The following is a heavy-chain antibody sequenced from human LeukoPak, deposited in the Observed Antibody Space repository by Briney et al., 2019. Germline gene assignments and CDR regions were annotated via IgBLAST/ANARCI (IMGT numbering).Heavy chain of an antibody. J-gene: IGHJ6*02. V-gene: IGHV1-69*04. CDR2: IIPILGIA. CDR1: GGTFSSYA. D-gene: IGHD1-1*01. CDR3: ARALSTNRIYYYGMDV. Sequence: SVKVSCKASGGTFSSYAISWVRQAPGQGLEWMGRIIPILGIANCAQKFQGRVTITADKSTSTAYMELSSLRSEDTAVYYCARALSTNRIYYYGMDVWGQGTTVTVSS.